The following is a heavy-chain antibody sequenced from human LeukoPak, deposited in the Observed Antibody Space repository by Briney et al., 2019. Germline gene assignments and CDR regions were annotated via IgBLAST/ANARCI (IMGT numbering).Heavy chain of an antibody. D-gene: IGHD3-3*01. CDR1: GGSFSGYY. CDR3: ARGGRGITIFGVVNRGTFAY. Sequence: KPSETLSLTCAVYGGSFSGYYWSWIRQPPGKGLEWIGEINHSGSTNYNPSLKSRVTISVDTSKNQFSLKLSSVTAADTAVYYCARGGRGITIFGVVNRGTFAYWGQGTLVTDSS. V-gene: IGHV4-34*01. CDR2: INHSGST. J-gene: IGHJ4*02.